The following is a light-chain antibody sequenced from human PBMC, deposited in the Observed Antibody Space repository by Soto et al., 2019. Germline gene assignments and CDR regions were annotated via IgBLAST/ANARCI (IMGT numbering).Light chain of an antibody. CDR3: QQRSNWPLN. CDR1: QSVSSY. Sequence: EIVMTQSPATLSFSPVERATLSCRASQSVSSYLAWYQQKPGQAPRLLIYDASNRATGIPARFSGSGSGTDFTLTISSLEPEDFAVYYCQQRSNWPLNCGGGNKGDNK. J-gene: IGKJ4*01. CDR2: DAS. V-gene: IGKV3-11*01.